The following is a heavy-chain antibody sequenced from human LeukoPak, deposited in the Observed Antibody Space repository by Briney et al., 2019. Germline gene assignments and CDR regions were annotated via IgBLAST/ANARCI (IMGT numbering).Heavy chain of an antibody. Sequence: GGSLRLSCVGSGFTFSSYAMSWVRQAPGKGLQWVSGISASGITTYYTGSVKGRFTISRDNSKNTLSLQMNSLRAEDTAVYYCANDKWELDAFDIWGQGTMVTVSS. CDR1: GFTFSSYA. CDR2: ISASGITT. D-gene: IGHD1-26*01. J-gene: IGHJ3*02. CDR3: ANDKWELDAFDI. V-gene: IGHV3-23*01.